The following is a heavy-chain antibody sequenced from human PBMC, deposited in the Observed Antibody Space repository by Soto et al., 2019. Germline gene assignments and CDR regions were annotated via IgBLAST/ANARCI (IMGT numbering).Heavy chain of an antibody. J-gene: IGHJ5*02. CDR2: MNPNSGNT. CDR1: GYTFTSYD. V-gene: IGHV1-8*01. CDR3: ARSPPRVERNNYAGGWFDP. D-gene: IGHD4-4*01. Sequence: QVQLVQSGAEVKKPGASVKVSCKASGYTFTSYDINWVRQATGQGIEWMGWMNPNSGNTGYPQKFQGRVTMTRNTSISTAYMELSSLRFEDTAVYYCARSPPRVERNNYAGGWFDPWGQGTLVTFSS.